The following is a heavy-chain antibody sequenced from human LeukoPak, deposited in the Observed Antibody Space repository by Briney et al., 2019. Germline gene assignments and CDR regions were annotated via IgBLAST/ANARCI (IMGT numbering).Heavy chain of an antibody. J-gene: IGHJ4*02. Sequence: PGGSLRLSCAASGFSFGSDWMTWVRQAPGKGLEWLASLKQDGREKYYVDSVKGRFTISRDNAKNSLYLQMNSLRAEDTAVYYCARAPGWRSHSDFWGQGTLVTVSS. V-gene: IGHV3-7*01. CDR2: LKQDGREK. CDR3: ARAPGWRSHSDF. CDR1: GFSFGSDW. D-gene: IGHD1-26*01.